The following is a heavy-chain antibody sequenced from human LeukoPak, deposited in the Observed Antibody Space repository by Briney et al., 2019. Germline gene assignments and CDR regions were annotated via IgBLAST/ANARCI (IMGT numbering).Heavy chain of an antibody. Sequence: ASVKVSCKASGYTFTGYYMHWVRQAPGQGLEWMGWINPNSGGTNYAQKFQGRVTMTRDTSISTAYMELSRLRSDATAVYYCARVRYDYVWGCFLLDAFVIWGQGTMVTVSS. CDR2: INPNSGGT. CDR3: ARVRYDYVWGCFLLDAFVI. CDR1: GYTFTGYY. D-gene: IGHD3-16*01. J-gene: IGHJ3*02. V-gene: IGHV1-2*02.